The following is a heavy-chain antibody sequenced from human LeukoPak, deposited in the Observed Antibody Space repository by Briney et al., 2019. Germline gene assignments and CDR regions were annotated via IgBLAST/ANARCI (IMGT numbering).Heavy chain of an antibody. V-gene: IGHV4-59*01. CDR1: GGSISTYY. Sequence: SETLSLTCTVSGGSISTYYWSWIRQPPGKGLEWIGYIYYSGSTNYNPSLKSRVTISVDTSKNQFSLKLSSVTAADTAVYYCARGSNWFDPWGQGTLVTVSS. CDR3: ARGSNWFDP. CDR2: IYYSGST. J-gene: IGHJ5*02. D-gene: IGHD6-19*01.